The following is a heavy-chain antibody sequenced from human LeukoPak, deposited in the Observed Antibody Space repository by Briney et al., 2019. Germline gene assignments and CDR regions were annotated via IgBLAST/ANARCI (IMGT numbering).Heavy chain of an antibody. CDR2: ISYDGSNK. V-gene: IGHV3-30-3*01. CDR3: ASGSSGLDY. J-gene: IGHJ4*02. CDR1: GFTFSSYA. D-gene: IGHD6-19*01. Sequence: HPGGSLRLSCAASGFTFSSYAMHWVRQAPGKGLEWVAVISYDGSNKYYADSVKGRFTISRDNSKNTLYLQMNSLRAEDTAVYYCASGSSGLDYWGQGTLVTVSS.